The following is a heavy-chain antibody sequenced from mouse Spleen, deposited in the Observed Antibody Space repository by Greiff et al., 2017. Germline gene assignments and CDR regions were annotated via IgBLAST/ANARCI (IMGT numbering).Heavy chain of an antibody. J-gene: IGHJ1*01. D-gene: IGHD1-1*01. V-gene: IGHV5-6*01. CDR3: ARHLLPWDFDV. Sequence: EVKVVESGGDLVKPGGSLKLSCAASGFTFSSYGMSWVRQTPDKRLEWVATISSGGSYTYYPDSVKGRFTISRDNAKNTLYLQMSSLKSEDTAMYYCARHLLPWDFDVWGAGTTVTVSS. CDR2: ISSGGSYT. CDR1: GFTFSSYG.